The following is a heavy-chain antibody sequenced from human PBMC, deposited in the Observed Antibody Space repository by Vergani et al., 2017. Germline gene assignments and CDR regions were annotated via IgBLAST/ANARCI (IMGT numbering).Heavy chain of an antibody. CDR3: ARERSGSYLDAFDI. CDR2: IYTSGST. Sequence: QVQLPESGPGLVKPSETLSLTCTVSGGSISSYYWSWIRQPAGKGLEWIGRIYTSGSTNYNPSLKSRVTMSVDTSKNQFSLKLNSVTAADTAMYYCARERSGSYLDAFDIWGQGTMVTVSS. CDR1: GGSISSYY. D-gene: IGHD1-26*01. V-gene: IGHV4-4*07. J-gene: IGHJ3*02.